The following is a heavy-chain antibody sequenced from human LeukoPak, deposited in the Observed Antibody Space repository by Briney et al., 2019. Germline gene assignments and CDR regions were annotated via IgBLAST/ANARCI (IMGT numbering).Heavy chain of an antibody. CDR1: GGSISIYY. D-gene: IGHD1-26*01. V-gene: IGHV4-59*01. Sequence: SETLSLTCTVSGGSISIYYWSWIRQPPGKGLEWIGYIYNSGSTYYNPSLKSRVTISVDTSKNQFSLRLSSVTAADAAVYYCVRDRELNYWGQGTLVTVFS. J-gene: IGHJ4*02. CDR3: VRDRELNY. CDR2: IYNSGST.